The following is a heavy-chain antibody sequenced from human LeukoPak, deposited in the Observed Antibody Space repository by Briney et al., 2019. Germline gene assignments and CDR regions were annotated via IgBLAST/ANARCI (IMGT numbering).Heavy chain of an antibody. J-gene: IGHJ4*02. CDR2: INPNSGGT. CDR1: GYTFTGYY. V-gene: IGHV1-2*02. CDR3: ARTPTLYYYGSGSYYFDY. Sequence: ASVKVSCKASGYTFTGYYMHWVRQAPGQGLEWMGWINPNSGGTNYAQKFQGRVTMTRDTSISTAYMELSRLRSDGTAVYYCARTPTLYYYGSGSYYFDYWGQGTLVTVSS. D-gene: IGHD3-10*01.